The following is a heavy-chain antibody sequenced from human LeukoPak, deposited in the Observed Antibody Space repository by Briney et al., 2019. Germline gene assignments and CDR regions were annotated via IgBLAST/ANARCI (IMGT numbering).Heavy chain of an antibody. J-gene: IGHJ6*03. D-gene: IGHD2-2*01. Sequence: GGSLRLPCAVSGFTFSGYWMSWVRQAPGKGLEWVGNIKQDGSEKYYVDSVKGRFTISRDNAKNSLYLQMNSLRAEDTAVYYCATVPGARTYSYYMDVWGKGTTVTVSS. CDR2: IKQDGSEK. CDR3: ATVPGARTYSYYMDV. V-gene: IGHV3-7*01. CDR1: GFTFSGYW.